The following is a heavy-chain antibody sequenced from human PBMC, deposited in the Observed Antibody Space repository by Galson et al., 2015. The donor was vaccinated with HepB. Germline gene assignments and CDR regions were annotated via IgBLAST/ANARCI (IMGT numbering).Heavy chain of an antibody. CDR3: APPRQDHDSRGEQGELDD. J-gene: IGHJ4*02. Sequence: SLRLSCEASGFIFSNYAMSWVGPAPGKGLEWVSAISGSDGRTYSADSVQGRFPLSRDKSKNTLDLQMNSLRAEDPAVYYCAPPRQDHDSRGEQGELDDWGQGTRGT. CDR1: GFIFSNYA. V-gene: IGHV3-23*01. CDR2: ISGSDGRT. D-gene: IGHD3-22*01.